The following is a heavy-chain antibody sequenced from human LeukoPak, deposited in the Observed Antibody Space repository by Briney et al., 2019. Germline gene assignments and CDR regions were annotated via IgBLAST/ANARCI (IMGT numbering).Heavy chain of an antibody. CDR3: EVAAAGTPIPDY. J-gene: IGHJ4*02. CDR1: GFTFSSYG. Sequence: GGSLRLSCAASGFTFSSYGMHWVRQAPGKGLEWVAVISYDGSNKYYADSVKGRFTISRDNSKNTLYLQMNSLRAEDTAVYYCEVAAAGTPIPDYWGQGTLVTVSS. V-gene: IGHV3-30*03. D-gene: IGHD6-13*01. CDR2: ISYDGSNK.